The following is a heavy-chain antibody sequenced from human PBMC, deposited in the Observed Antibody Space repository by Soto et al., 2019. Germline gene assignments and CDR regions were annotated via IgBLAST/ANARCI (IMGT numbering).Heavy chain of an antibody. CDR1: GFSLTTNEVY. D-gene: IGHD5-12*01. CDR3: ARSSLATDFEY. V-gene: IGHV2-5*02. J-gene: IGHJ4*02. CDR2: IYGDNDK. Sequence: QITLKESGPTVVKPTQTLTLTCTFSGFSLTTNEVYVGWIRQPPGKALEWLALIYGDNDKRYSPSLKSRLTVTKDTSINQVVLTMTNMDPVDTATYYCARSSLATDFEYWGQGTLVTVSS.